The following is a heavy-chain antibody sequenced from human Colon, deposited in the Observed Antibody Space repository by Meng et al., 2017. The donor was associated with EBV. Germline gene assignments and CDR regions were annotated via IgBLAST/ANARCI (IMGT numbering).Heavy chain of an antibody. CDR1: GGSISSVYW. V-gene: IGHV4-4*02. J-gene: IGHJ4*02. CDR3: ARGGYYSFDY. CDR2: IYHSGST. D-gene: IGHD5-18*01. Sequence: QVQLPEPGQGLVKPSETLSLTCAVSGGSISSVYWWTWVRQSPGKGLEWIGEIYHSGSTNYNPSLKSRVTISVDKSKNQFSLKLTSVTAADTAVYYCARGGYYSFDYWGQRTLVTVSS.